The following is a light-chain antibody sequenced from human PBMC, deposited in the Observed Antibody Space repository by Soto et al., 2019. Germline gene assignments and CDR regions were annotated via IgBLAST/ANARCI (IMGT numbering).Light chain of an antibody. CDR3: QPSGSSLT. Sequence: EIVLTQSPGTLSLSPGERATLSCRASQRVSSSFLAWYQHKVGQAPRLLIYGASSRATGIPDRFSGSGSGTVFTLTISSLEPEDVAVYYCQPSGSSLTFGGRTKVAIK. V-gene: IGKV3-20*01. CDR2: GAS. CDR1: QRVSSSF. J-gene: IGKJ4*01.